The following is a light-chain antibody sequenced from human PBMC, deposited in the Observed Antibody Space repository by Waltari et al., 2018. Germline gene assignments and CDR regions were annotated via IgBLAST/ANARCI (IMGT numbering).Light chain of an antibody. CDR3: QTWGTGIGV. CDR1: SGHSSYA. V-gene: IGLV4-69*02. CDR2: VNSDGSH. J-gene: IGLJ7*01. Sequence: QLVLTQSPSASASLGASVKLTCTLSSGHSSYAIAWHQQQPEKGPRYLMKVNSDGSHTKGDGIPDRFSGSSSGAERYLTISMLQSEDEADYYCQTWGTGIGVFGGGTQLTVL.